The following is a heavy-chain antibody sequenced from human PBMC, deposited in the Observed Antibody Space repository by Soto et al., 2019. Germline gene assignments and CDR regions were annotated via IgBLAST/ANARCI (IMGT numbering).Heavy chain of an antibody. CDR1: GFTFSSYA. Sequence: VGSLRLSCAASGFTFSSYAMSWVRQAPEKGLEWVSGISGGGDSTFYADSVKGRFTISRDNSKNTLYLQMNSLRAEDTAVYYCAKDLADYYDNSGYYYAEYFQHWGQGTLVTVSS. J-gene: IGHJ1*01. CDR3: AKDLADYYDNSGYYYAEYFQH. CDR2: ISGGGDST. D-gene: IGHD3-22*01. V-gene: IGHV3-23*01.